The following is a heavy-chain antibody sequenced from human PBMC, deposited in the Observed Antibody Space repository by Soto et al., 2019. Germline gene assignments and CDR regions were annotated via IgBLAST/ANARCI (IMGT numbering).Heavy chain of an antibody. CDR2: IWYDGSNK. CDR1: GFTFSSYG. D-gene: IGHD6-19*01. Sequence: QVQLVESGGGVVQPGRSLRLSCAASGFTFSSYGMHWVRQAPGKGLEWVAVIWYDGSNKYYADSVKGRFTISRDNSKNTLYLQMNSLRAEDTAVYYCAREQAPGIAVPHEAYFQHWGQGTLVTVSS. CDR3: AREQAPGIAVPHEAYFQH. V-gene: IGHV3-33*01. J-gene: IGHJ1*01.